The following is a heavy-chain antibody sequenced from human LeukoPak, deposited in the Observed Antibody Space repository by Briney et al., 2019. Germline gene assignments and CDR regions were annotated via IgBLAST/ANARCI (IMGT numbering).Heavy chain of an antibody. Sequence: GGSLRLSCAASGFTFSSYGMYWVRQAPGKGLEWVAFIRHEGSNEYYADSVKGRFTISRDNSKNTVFLQMNSLRGEDTAVYYCAKVHGVAGIDYWGQGTLVTVSS. CDR2: IRHEGSNE. CDR3: AKVHGVAGIDY. D-gene: IGHD6-19*01. J-gene: IGHJ4*02. V-gene: IGHV3-30*02. CDR1: GFTFSSYG.